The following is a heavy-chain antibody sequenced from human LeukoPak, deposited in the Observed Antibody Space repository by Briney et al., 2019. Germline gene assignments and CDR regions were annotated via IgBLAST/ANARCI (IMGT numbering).Heavy chain of an antibody. Sequence: SETLSLTCTVSGGSISSYYWSWIRQPAGKGLEWIGRIYTSGSTNYNPSLKSRVTMSVDTSKNQFSQKLSSVTAADTAVYYCARALGYCSSTSCRGAFDIWGQGTMVTVSS. V-gene: IGHV4-4*07. J-gene: IGHJ3*02. CDR3: ARALGYCSSTSCRGAFDI. CDR2: IYTSGST. CDR1: GGSISSYY. D-gene: IGHD2-2*01.